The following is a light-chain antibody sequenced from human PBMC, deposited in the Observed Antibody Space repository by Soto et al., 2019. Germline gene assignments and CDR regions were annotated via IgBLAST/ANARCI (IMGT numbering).Light chain of an antibody. Sequence: GDSVTITCRSSQGIKNDLNWYQQKPGKAPQLLIYGASTLQSGVPSRFSGRGSGIDFTLTISSLQPEDFATYYCLQDFNYPRTFGPGTRLYV. J-gene: IGKJ3*01. V-gene: IGKV1-6*01. CDR3: LQDFNYPRT. CDR1: QGIKND. CDR2: GAS.